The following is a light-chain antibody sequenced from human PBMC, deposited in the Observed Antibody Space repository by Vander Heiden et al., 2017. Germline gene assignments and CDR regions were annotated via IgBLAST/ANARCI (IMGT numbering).Light chain of an antibody. V-gene: IGLV2-14*01. CDR2: DVD. Sequence: QSALTQPASVSGSPGLSITISCTGTSSDIGGYSYVSWYQRHPGKAPKLIIYDVDSRPSGVSNRFSGSKSGKTASLTISGLQAEDEAEYYCSSYTTSGTFPYAFGAGTQVTVL. J-gene: IGLJ1*01. CDR1: SSDIGGYSY. CDR3: SSYTTSGTFPYA.